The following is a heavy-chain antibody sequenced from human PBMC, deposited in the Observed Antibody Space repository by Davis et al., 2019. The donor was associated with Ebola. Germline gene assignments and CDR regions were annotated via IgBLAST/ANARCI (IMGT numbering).Heavy chain of an antibody. Sequence: PSETLSLTCSVSGGSINSGDFYWNWIRQSPGKGLAWIGYIYYSGNTNYNPSLTSRVVISLDTSKNQFSLSLSSATAADTAVYYCVRTGSGWFDPWGQGTLVTVSA. J-gene: IGHJ5*02. D-gene: IGHD2-15*01. CDR3: VRTGSGWFDP. V-gene: IGHV4-30-4*08. CDR2: IYYSGNT. CDR1: GGSINSGDFY.